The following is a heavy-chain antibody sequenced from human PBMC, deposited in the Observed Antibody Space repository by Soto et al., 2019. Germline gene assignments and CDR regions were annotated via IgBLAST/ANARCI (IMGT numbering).Heavy chain of an antibody. D-gene: IGHD6-19*01. CDR2: LNPRDSDV. Sequence: GESLKISCKGFDYPLDACYIGCVRERPGKGLAWMGALNPRDSDVKYSPPFDGQVTISADKSINTAFLKWRSLKASDTAMYYCARHEYTQDGWYQNYEIWCQGTRDSVSS. CDR1: DYPLDACY. J-gene: IGHJ3*02. CDR3: ARHEYTQDGWYQNYEI. V-gene: IGHV5-51*01.